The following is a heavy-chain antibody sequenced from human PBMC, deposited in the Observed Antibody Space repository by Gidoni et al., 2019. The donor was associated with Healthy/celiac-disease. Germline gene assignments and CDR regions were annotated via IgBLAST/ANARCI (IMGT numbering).Heavy chain of an antibody. D-gene: IGHD3-16*01. V-gene: IGHV3-30*18. Sequence: QVQLVESGGGVVQPGRSLRLSCAAYGFTFSSYGMHWVRQAPGKGLEWVAVISYDGSNKYYADSVKGRFTISRDNSKNTLYLQMNSLRAEDTAVYYCAKGHGGGGGYFDYWGQGTLVTVSS. CDR2: ISYDGSNK. CDR3: AKGHGGGGGYFDY. J-gene: IGHJ4*02. CDR1: GFTFSSYG.